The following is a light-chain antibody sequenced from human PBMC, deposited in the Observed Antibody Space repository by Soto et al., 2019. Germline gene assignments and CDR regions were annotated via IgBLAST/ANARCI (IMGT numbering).Light chain of an antibody. CDR2: RAS. Sequence: QSVLTQPPSASGTPGQRVTISCSGSSSNIGSNYVYWYQQVPGTAPRLLMYRASQRPSGVPDRFSGSKSGTSASLAISGLRSEDAADYYCAAWDDTLNGLVFGGGTKLTV. CDR3: AAWDDTLNGLV. J-gene: IGLJ2*01. CDR1: SSNIGSNY. V-gene: IGLV1-47*01.